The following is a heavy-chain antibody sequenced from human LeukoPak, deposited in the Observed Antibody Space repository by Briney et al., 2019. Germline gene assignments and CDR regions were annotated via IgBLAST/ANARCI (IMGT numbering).Heavy chain of an antibody. CDR3: AREVSMVRGVIIVNWFDP. V-gene: IGHV1-46*03. Sequence: ASVKVSFKASGYTFTSYYMHWVRQAPGQGLEWMGIINPSGGSTSYAQKFQGRVTMTRDTSTSTVYMELSSLRSEDTAVYYCAREVSMVRGVIIVNWFDPWGQGTLVTVSS. CDR1: GYTFTSYY. D-gene: IGHD3-10*01. CDR2: INPSGGST. J-gene: IGHJ5*02.